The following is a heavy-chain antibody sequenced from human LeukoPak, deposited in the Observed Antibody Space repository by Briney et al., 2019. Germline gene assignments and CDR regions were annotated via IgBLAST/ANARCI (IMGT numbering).Heavy chain of an antibody. CDR1: GGSISSGGYY. D-gene: IGHD6-13*01. CDR2: IYYSGGT. CDR3: ARAGYSSSWRFDY. J-gene: IGHJ4*02. V-gene: IGHV4-31*03. Sequence: PSETLSLTCTVSGGSISSGGYYWSWIRQHPGKGLEWIGYIYYSGGTYYNPSLKSRVTISVDTFKNQFSLKLSSVTAADTAVYYCARAGYSSSWRFDYWGQGTLVTVSS.